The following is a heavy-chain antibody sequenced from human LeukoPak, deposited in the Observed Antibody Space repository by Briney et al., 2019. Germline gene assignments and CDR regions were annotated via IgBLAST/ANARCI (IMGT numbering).Heavy chain of an antibody. Sequence: SETLSLTCTVSGYSISSGYYWGWIRQPPGKGLEWIGYIYYSGSTNYNPSLKSRVTISVDTSKNQFSLKLSSVTAADTAVYYCAREAVAATFDIWGQGTMVTVSS. CDR2: IYYSGST. J-gene: IGHJ3*02. CDR1: GYSISSGYY. D-gene: IGHD2-15*01. CDR3: AREAVAATFDI. V-gene: IGHV4-61*01.